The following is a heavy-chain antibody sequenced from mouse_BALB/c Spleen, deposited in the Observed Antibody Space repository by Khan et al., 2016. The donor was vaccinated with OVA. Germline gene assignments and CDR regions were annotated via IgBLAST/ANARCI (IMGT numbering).Heavy chain of an antibody. Sequence: VQLKESGPGLVQPSQSLSITCTVSGFSLTSYGIHWVRQSPGKGLEWLGVIWSGGSTDYNAAFISRLSISKDNSKSQVFFKLNNLQANDTAIYYCARNYDYDEGLSYWGQGTLVTGSA. D-gene: IGHD2-4*01. V-gene: IGHV2-2*02. CDR1: GFSLTSYG. CDR3: ARNYDYDEGLSY. J-gene: IGHJ3*01. CDR2: IWSGGST.